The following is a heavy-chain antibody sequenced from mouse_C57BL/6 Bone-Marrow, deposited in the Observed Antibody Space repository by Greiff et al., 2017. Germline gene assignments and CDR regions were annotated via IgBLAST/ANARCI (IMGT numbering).Heavy chain of an antibody. CDR1: GYAFSSSW. V-gene: IGHV1-82*01. Sequence: QVQLQQSGPELVKPGASVKISCKASGYAFSSSWMNWVKQRPGKGLEWIGRIYPGDGDTNYKGKFKGKATLTADKSSSTAYMQLSSLTSEDSAVYFCARGGTTVVAPPYFDYWGQGTTLTVSS. D-gene: IGHD1-1*01. J-gene: IGHJ2*01. CDR2: IYPGDGDT. CDR3: ARGGTTVVAPPYFDY.